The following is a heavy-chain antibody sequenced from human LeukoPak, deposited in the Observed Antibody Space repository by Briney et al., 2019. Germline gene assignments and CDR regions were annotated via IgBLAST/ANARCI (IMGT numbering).Heavy chain of an antibody. V-gene: IGHV3-72*01. CDR1: GFTFSGHY. CDR2: IRNAANGYTT. J-gene: IGHJ4*02. CDR3: VRVRHRDSFDF. Sequence: GGSLRLSCEASGFTFSGHYMDWVRQAPGKGLEWVGRIRNAANGYTTDYATSVKGRFIISRDDSRNSLYLQMSSLTTEDTALSYCVRVRHRDSFDFWGQGTLVTVSS.